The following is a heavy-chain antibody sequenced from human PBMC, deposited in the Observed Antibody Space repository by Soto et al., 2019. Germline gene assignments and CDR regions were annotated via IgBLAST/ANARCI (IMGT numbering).Heavy chain of an antibody. CDR1: GGTFSSYA. Sequence: SVKVSCKASGGTFSSYAISWVRQAPGQGLEWMGGIIPIFGTANYAQKFQGRVTITADESTSTAYMELSSLRSEDTAVYYCARGYCSSTSCYSDGYYYYYGMDVWGQGTTVTVSS. V-gene: IGHV1-69*13. CDR2: IIPIFGTA. D-gene: IGHD2-2*01. CDR3: ARGYCSSTSCYSDGYYYYYGMDV. J-gene: IGHJ6*02.